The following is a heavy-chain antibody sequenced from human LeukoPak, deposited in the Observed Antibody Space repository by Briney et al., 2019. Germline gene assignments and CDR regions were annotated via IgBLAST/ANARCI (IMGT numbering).Heavy chain of an antibody. CDR1: GYDFKTSG. D-gene: IGHD3-16*01. V-gene: IGHV1-18*01. CDR2: ISGHTGDT. Sequence: ASVKVSCKTSGYDFKTSGISWVRQAPGQGLEWMGWISGHTGDTHYAKRFQGRLTLTTDTSTSVAYLELSALRSDDTALYFCAKDVGDSLAGPWFFQFWGQGTLVTLSS. J-gene: IGHJ4*02. CDR3: AKDVGDSLAGPWFFQF.